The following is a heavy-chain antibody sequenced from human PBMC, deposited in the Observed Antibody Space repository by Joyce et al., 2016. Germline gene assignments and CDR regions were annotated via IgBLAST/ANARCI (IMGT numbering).Heavy chain of an antibody. CDR3: AREWTETKEGC. D-gene: IGHD4-17*01. CDR1: GFTLSSYW. J-gene: IGHJ4*02. CDR2: INKDGGYI. V-gene: IGHV3-7*03. Sequence: EEQVVESGGGSVQPGASLSFSCAASGFTLSSYWMGWVRQAPGKGLEWVANINKDGGYINYVDSVKGRFTISRDNAENSLYLQMNSLRAEDTAMYYCAREWTETKEGCWGQGALVTVSS.